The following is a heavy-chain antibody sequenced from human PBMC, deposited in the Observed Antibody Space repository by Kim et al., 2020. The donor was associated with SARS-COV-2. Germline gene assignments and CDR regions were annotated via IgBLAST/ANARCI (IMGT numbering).Heavy chain of an antibody. V-gene: IGHV4-59*01. D-gene: IGHD2-8*02. CDR3: ARGGVAETATPINWFDP. CDR1: GGSISSYY. J-gene: IGHJ5*02. CDR2: IYYSGST. Sequence: SETLSLTCTVSGGSISSYYWSWIRQPPGKGLEWIGYIYYSGSTNYNPSLKSRVTISVDTSKNQFSLKLSSVTAADTAVYYCARGGVAETATPINWFDPWGQGTLFTVSS.